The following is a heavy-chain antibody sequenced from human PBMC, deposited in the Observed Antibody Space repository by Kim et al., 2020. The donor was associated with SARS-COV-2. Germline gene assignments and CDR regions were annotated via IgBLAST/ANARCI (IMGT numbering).Heavy chain of an antibody. V-gene: IGHV3-23*01. D-gene: IGHD4-17*01. CDR2: ISGSGGST. Sequence: GGSLRLSCAASGFTFSSYAMSWVRQAPGKGLEWVSAISGSGGSTYYADSVKGRFTISRDNSKNTLYLQMNSLRAEDTAVYYCAIRGSAATVTTWGQGTLVTVSS. J-gene: IGHJ4*02. CDR1: GFTFSSYA. CDR3: AIRGSAATVTT.